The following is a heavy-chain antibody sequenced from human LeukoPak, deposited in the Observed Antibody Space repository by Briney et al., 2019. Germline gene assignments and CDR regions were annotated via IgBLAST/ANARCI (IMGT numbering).Heavy chain of an antibody. CDR1: GGSISSSSYY. CDR2: IYYSGST. CDR3: ASRSSSWYFDY. Sequence: PSETLSLTCTVSGGSISSSSYYWGWIRQPPGKGLEWIGSIYYSGSTYYNPSLKSRVTISVDTSKNQFSLKLSSVTAADTAVYYCASRSSSWYFDYWGQGTLVTVSS. J-gene: IGHJ4*02. D-gene: IGHD6-13*01. V-gene: IGHV4-39*07.